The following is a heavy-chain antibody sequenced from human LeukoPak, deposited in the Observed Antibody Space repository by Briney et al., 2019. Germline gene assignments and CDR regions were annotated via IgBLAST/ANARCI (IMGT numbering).Heavy chain of an antibody. V-gene: IGHV1-46*01. CDR1: GYTFTSYY. Sequence: ASLTVSCKASGYTFTSYYMHWVRHAPGQGLEWMGIINPSGGSTSYAQKFQGRVTMTRDTSTSTVYMELSSLRSEDTAVYYCARTGGVATPFDYWGQGTLVTVSS. CDR2: INPSGGST. J-gene: IGHJ4*02. CDR3: ARTGGVATPFDY. D-gene: IGHD3-3*01.